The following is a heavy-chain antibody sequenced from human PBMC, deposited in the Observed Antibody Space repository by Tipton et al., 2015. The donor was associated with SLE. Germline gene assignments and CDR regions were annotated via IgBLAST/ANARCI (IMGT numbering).Heavy chain of an antibody. Sequence: TLSLTCTVSGYSISSGYYWGWIRQPPGKGLEWIGSIYHSGSTYYNPSLKSRVTIALDTSKNQFSLRLSSVTAADTAVYYCVSYDRSGYQFDYWGQGTLVTVSS. J-gene: IGHJ4*02. V-gene: IGHV4-38-2*02. CDR2: IYHSGST. D-gene: IGHD3-22*01. CDR1: GYSISSGYY. CDR3: VSYDRSGYQFDY.